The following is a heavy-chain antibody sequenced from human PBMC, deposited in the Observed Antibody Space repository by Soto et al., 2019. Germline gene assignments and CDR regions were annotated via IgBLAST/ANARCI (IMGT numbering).Heavy chain of an antibody. CDR1: GVSIANFF. CDR3: ARDRGGITVAANPLGEWFDP. CDR2: MSQGGTT. J-gene: IGHJ5*02. Sequence: TPSPTCTVSGVSIANFFWSWVRPPPGKGLGWIGYMSQGGTTTYNPSLKGRATISVDTSKNQLSLKLTSVTAADTAMYYCARDRGGITVAANPLGEWFDPWGPGTLVTVSS. D-gene: IGHD6-19*01. V-gene: IGHV4-59*08.